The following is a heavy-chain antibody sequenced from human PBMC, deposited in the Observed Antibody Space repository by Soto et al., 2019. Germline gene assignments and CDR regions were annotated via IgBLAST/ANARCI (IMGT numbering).Heavy chain of an antibody. V-gene: IGHV4-59*01. Sequence: SETLSLTCSVSGGSMRNYYWNWIRQPPGRGLEWIGYVYHSGSTNYNPSLKSRVSMSVDVSRNHFSLTLHSVTAADTAVYFCTTSYSTSFSPDYCGQGTLVTVYS. CDR1: GGSMRNYY. J-gene: IGHJ4*02. CDR2: VYHSGST. D-gene: IGHD6-6*01. CDR3: TTSYSTSFSPDY.